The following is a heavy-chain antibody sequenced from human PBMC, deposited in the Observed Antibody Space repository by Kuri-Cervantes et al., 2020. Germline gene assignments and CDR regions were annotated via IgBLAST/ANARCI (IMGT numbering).Heavy chain of an antibody. CDR1: GYTFTSYY. CDR2: INPSGGST. Sequence: ASVKVSCKASGYTFTSYYMHWVRQAPGQGLEWMGIINPSGGSTSYAQKFQGRVTMTRNTSISTAYMELSSLRSEDTAVYYCASGLPKPIYYGMDVWGQGTTVTVSS. CDR3: ASGLPKPIYYGMDV. J-gene: IGHJ6*02. V-gene: IGHV1-46*01.